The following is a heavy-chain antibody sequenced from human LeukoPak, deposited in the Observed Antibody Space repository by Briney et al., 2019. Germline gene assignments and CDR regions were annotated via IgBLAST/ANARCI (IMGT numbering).Heavy chain of an antibody. CDR3: ARGPNLTMVRDLADYGMDV. CDR1: GGSFSGYY. CDR2: INHSGST. V-gene: IGHV4-34*01. D-gene: IGHD3-10*01. Sequence: SETLSLTCAVYGGSFSGYYWSWIRQPPGKGLEWIGEINHSGSTNYNPPLKSRVTISVDTSKNQFSLKLSSVTAADTAVYYCARGPNLTMVRDLADYGMDVWGQGTTVTVSS. J-gene: IGHJ6*02.